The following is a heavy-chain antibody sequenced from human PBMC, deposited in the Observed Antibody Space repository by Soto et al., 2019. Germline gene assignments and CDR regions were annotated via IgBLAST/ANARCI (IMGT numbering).Heavy chain of an antibody. CDR3: ARLLRFFD. CDR2: IYYGGNT. J-gene: IGHJ4*02. V-gene: IGHV4-39*01. D-gene: IGHD3-3*01. Sequence: SETLSLTCTVSGGSISGSSYYWGWVRQSPEKGLEWIGSIYYGGNTYYNPSLQSRITMSVDTSKNQFSLKLSSVTAADTAVYYCARLLRFFDWGQGTLVTVSS. CDR1: GGSISGSSYY.